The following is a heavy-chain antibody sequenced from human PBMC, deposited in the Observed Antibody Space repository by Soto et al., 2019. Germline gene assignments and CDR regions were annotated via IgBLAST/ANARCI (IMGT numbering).Heavy chain of an antibody. CDR1: GGTFSSYT. CDR3: ARRSSSSSAYKTYGMNI. V-gene: IGHV1-69*02. CDR2: IIAFRGRT. J-gene: IGHJ6*02. D-gene: IGHD6-6*01. Sequence: SVKVSCKASGGTFSSYTISWVRQAPGQGLEWMGRIIAFRGRTNYAQKLQGRVTMTTDKSTSTAYMELRSLRSDDTAVYYCARRSSSSSAYKTYGMNIGGQGTTFTVSS.